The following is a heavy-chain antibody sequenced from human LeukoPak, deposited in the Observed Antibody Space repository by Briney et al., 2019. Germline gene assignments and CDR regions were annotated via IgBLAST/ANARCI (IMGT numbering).Heavy chain of an antibody. CDR1: GGSFSGYY. V-gene: IGHV4-34*01. D-gene: IGHD1-26*01. CDR2: INHSGST. CDR3: ARGRGVGATGNFDY. J-gene: IGHJ4*02. Sequence: SETLSLTCAVYGGSFSGYYWSWIRQPPGKGLEWIGEINHSGSTNHNPSLKSRVTISVDTSKNQFSLKLSSVTAADTAVYYCARGRGVGATGNFDYWGQGTLVTVSS.